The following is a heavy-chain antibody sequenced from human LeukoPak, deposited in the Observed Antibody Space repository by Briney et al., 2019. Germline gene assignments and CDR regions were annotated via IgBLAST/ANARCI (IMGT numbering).Heavy chain of an antibody. V-gene: IGHV3-23*01. Sequence: RGSLRLSCDASGFTFSNYFMSWVRQAPGKGLEWVSGISGSGGRKYYADSVKARFTISRDNSKNTLHLQMNSLRADDTAVYYCAKDTVAGTGRDFDSWGQGTLVTVSS. CDR2: ISGSGGRK. J-gene: IGHJ4*02. CDR3: AKDTVAGTGRDFDS. D-gene: IGHD6-19*01. CDR1: GFTFSNYF.